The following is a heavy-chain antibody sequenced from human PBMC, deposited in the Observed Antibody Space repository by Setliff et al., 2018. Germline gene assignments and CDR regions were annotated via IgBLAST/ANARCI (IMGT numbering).Heavy chain of an antibody. CDR1: GGTFSSYA. CDR2: IIPIFGTA. Sequence: EASVKVSCKASGGTFSSYAISWVRQAPGQGLEWMGGIIPIFGTANYAQKFQGRVTITADESTSTAYMELSSLRSEDTAVYYCARKGYYGSGSYYTNNWYFDLWGRGTLVTVSS. J-gene: IGHJ2*01. D-gene: IGHD3-10*01. V-gene: IGHV1-69*13. CDR3: ARKGYYGSGSYYTNNWYFDL.